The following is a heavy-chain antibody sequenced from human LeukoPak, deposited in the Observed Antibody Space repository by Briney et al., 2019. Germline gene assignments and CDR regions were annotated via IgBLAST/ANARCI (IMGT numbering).Heavy chain of an antibody. CDR3: ARNGYQDYGGPGAFDI. Sequence: GESLKISCKGSGYSFTSHWIGWVRQMPGKGLEWMGVIYPSDSDTRYSPSFQGQVTISADTSISTSYLQWSSLKASDPAMYYCARNGYQDYGGPGAFDIWGQGTMVTVSS. V-gene: IGHV5-51*01. D-gene: IGHD3-16*01. J-gene: IGHJ3*02. CDR1: GYSFTSHW. CDR2: IYPSDSDT.